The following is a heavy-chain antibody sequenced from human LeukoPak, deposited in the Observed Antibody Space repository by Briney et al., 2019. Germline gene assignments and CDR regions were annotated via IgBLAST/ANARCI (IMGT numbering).Heavy chain of an antibody. CDR2: IYYSGST. J-gene: IGHJ4*02. CDR3: ATEPRDLVVASC. V-gene: IGHV4-61*01. D-gene: IGHD2-15*01. CDR1: GGSVSSGSYY. Sequence: SETLSLTCTVSGGSVSSGSYYWSWIRQPPGKGLEWIGYIYYSGSTNYNPSLKSRVTISVDKSKNQFSLKLSSVTAADTAVYYCATEPRDLVVASCWGQGTLVTVSS.